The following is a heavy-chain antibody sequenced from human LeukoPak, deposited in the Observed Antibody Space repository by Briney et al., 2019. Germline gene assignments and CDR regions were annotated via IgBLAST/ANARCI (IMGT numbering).Heavy chain of an antibody. Sequence: PSETLSLTCTVSGGSISSYYWSWIRQPPGKGLEWIGYIYYSGSTNYNASLKSRVTISVNTSKNQSSLKLRSMTAQDAAVYYCARDHQGYCSSTSSPDSDYYYYYMDVWGKGTTVTVSS. CDR3: ARDHQGYCSSTSSPDSDYYYYYMDV. CDR2: IYYSGST. D-gene: IGHD2-2*01. CDR1: GGSISSYY. J-gene: IGHJ6*03. V-gene: IGHV4-59*01.